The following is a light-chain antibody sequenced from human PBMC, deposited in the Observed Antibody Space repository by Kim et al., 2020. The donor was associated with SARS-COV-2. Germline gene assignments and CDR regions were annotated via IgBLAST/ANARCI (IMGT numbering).Light chain of an antibody. CDR2: DVS. J-gene: IGLJ2*01. CDR3: SSYTSSSTLV. V-gene: IGLV2-14*03. Sequence: GHSITISCTGNSSDVGGYNYVSWYQQHPAKAPTLMIYDVSNRPSGVSNRFSGSKSGNTASLTISGLQAEDEADYYCSSYTSSSTLVFGGGTQLTVL. CDR1: SSDVGGYNY.